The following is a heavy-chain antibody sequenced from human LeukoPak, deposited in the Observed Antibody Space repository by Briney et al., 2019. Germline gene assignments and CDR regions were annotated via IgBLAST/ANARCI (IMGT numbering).Heavy chain of an antibody. CDR2: IYISGST. D-gene: IGHD3-3*01. V-gene: IGHV4-61*02. Sequence: SETLSLTCTVSGGSISSGTYYWSWIRQPAGKGLEWIGRIYISGSTNYNPSLKSRVTISIDTSKNQFSLKLSSVTAADTAVYYCARATAPHYDFWSGPTLQGAFDIWGQGTMVTVSS. J-gene: IGHJ3*02. CDR3: ARATAPHYDFWSGPTLQGAFDI. CDR1: GGSISSGTYY.